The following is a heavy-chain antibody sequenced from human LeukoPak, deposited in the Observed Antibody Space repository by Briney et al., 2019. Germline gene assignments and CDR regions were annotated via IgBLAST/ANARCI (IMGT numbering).Heavy chain of an antibody. CDR2: ITASGTAM. V-gene: IGHV3-48*02. J-gene: IGHJ4*02. CDR3: AREGDDSSGYYPYYFDY. D-gene: IGHD3-22*01. CDR1: GFTFSSYS. Sequence: GGSLRLSCAASGFTFSSYSMNWVRQAPGKGLEWVSHITASGTAMFYADSVKGRFTISRDNAKNSLYLQMNSLRDEDTAVYYCAREGDDSSGYYPYYFDYWGQGTLVTVSS.